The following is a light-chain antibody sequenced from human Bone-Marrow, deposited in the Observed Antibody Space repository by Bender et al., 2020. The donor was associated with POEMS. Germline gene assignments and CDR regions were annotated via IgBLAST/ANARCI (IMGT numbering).Light chain of an antibody. V-gene: IGLV3-21*02. CDR3: QVWDSRTDFVV. CDR2: DDS. J-gene: IGLJ2*01. CDR1: GSNIGGYP. Sequence: VLTQPPSVSGTPGQRVTISCSGSGSNIGGYPVNWYQQKPGQAPVLVVYDDSDRPSGIPERFSGSNSGDTATLTISRVEAGDEADYYCQVWDSRTDFVVFGGGTKLTVL.